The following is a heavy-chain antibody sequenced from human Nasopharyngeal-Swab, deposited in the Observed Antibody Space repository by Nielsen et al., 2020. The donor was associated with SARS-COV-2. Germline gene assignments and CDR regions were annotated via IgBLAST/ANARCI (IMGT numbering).Heavy chain of an antibody. CDR3: ARIRIYGDYRFDY. D-gene: IGHD4-17*01. CDR1: GFSLTTREMR. CDR2: IDWDDDK. Sequence: SGSTLVKPTQTLTLTCTFSGFSLTTREMRVSWIRQPPGKALEWLARIDWDDDKFYSTSLTTRHTISKDTTKNQVVLTMTNMDPVDTATYYCARIRIYGDYRFDYWGQGTLVTVSS. J-gene: IGHJ4*02. V-gene: IGHV2-70*04.